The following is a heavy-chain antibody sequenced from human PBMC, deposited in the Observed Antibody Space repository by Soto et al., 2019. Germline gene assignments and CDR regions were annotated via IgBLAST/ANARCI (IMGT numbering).Heavy chain of an antibody. CDR2: IIPTPGTA. CDR1: GGTFGSYA. V-gene: IGHV1-69*01. Sequence: QVQLVQSGAEVKKPGSSVKVSCKASGGTFGSYAISWVRQAPGQGLEWMGGIIPTPGTANHAQKFQGRVTIAADESTSTAYMELSSLTSEDTAVYYCARSQGSSTSLEIYYYYYYGMDVWGQGTTVTVSS. J-gene: IGHJ6*02. CDR3: ARSQGSSTSLEIYYYYYYGMDV. D-gene: IGHD2-2*01.